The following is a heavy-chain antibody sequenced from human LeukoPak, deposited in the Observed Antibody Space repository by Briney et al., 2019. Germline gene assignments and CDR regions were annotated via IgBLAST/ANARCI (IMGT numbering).Heavy chain of an antibody. D-gene: IGHD3-9*01. J-gene: IGHJ4*02. CDR3: ARGILTGYDAFVLDY. V-gene: IGHV4-59*08. CDR1: GGSISSYY. Sequence: SETLSLTCTVSGGSISSYYWSWIRQPPGKGLEWIGYIYYSGSTNYNPSLKSRVTISVDTSKNQFSLKLSSVTAADTAVYYCARGILTGYDAFVLDYWGQGTLVTVSS. CDR2: IYYSGST.